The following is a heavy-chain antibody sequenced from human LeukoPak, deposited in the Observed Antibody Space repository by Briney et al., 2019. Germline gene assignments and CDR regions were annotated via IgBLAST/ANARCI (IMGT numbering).Heavy chain of an antibody. D-gene: IGHD3-22*01. Sequence: SETLSLTCAVYGGSFSGYYWSWIRQPPGKGLEWIGSIFYRGSTYYNPSLKSRVTMSVDTSKNQFSLKLSSVTAADTAVYYCAPLYDSRGYFDYWGQGTLVTVSS. V-gene: IGHV4-34*12. CDR1: GGSFSGYY. CDR2: IFYRGST. CDR3: APLYDSRGYFDY. J-gene: IGHJ4*02.